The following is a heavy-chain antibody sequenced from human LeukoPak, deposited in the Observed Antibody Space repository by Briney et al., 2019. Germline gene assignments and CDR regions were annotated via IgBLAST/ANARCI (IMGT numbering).Heavy chain of an antibody. CDR3: ARSGGHFDY. J-gene: IGHJ4*02. D-gene: IGHD3-16*01. V-gene: IGHV6-1*01. Sequence: SQTLSLTCAITGDSVSSKSAAWNWIRQSPSRGLEWLGRTYHRSKWYREYAVSLRSRIIINPDTSRNQVSLDLQSVTPEDTAVYYCARSGGHFDYWGQGTLVTVSS. CDR1: GDSVSSKSAA. CDR2: TYHRSKWYR.